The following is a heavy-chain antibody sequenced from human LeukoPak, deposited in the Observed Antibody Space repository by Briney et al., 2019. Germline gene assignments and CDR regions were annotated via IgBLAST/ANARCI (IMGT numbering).Heavy chain of an antibody. V-gene: IGHV3-7*04. D-gene: IGHD5-24*01. CDR2: IKQDGSKK. CDR3: TRVGYIDEGIDY. CDR1: GFPFSSYW. J-gene: IGHJ4*02. Sequence: GGSLRLSCVASGFPFSSYWMTWVRQAPGKGLEWVANIKQDGSKKSYVDSVKGRFTISRDNAKNSLYLQMNSLRAEDTDIYYCTRVGYIDEGIDYWGQGTLVTVSS.